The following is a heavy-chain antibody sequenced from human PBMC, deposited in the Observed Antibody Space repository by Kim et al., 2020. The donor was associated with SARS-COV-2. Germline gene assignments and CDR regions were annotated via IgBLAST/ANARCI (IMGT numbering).Heavy chain of an antibody. J-gene: IGHJ6*02. D-gene: IGHD2-15*01. V-gene: IGHV4-34*01. Sequence: NPSLKSRVTISVDPSKNQFSLKLSSVTAADTAVYYCARDIVVVVGYGMDVWGQGTTVTVSS. CDR3: ARDIVVVVGYGMDV.